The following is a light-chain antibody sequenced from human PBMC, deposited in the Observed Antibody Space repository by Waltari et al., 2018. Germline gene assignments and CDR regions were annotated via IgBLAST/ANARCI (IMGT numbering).Light chain of an antibody. V-gene: IGLV2-14*01. J-gene: IGLJ2*01. CDR1: SRDVGRYNS. CDR2: AVS. CDR3: SSYTSSSTLDVV. Sequence: QSALTQPASVSGSPGQSITTACTGTSRDVGRYNSLSWYQQHPGRAPKLMIYAVSNRPSGVANRCSGSKSGNTASLTISGLQAEDEADYYCSSYTSSSTLDVVFGGGTKLTVL.